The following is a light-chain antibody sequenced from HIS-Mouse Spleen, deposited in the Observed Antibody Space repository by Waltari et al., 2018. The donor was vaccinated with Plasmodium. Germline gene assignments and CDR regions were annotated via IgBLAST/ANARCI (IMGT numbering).Light chain of an antibody. V-gene: IGLV3-25*03. CDR3: QSADSSGTPNWV. J-gene: IGLJ3*02. CDR1: ALPKKY. CDR2: KDS. Sequence: SYELTQPPSVSVYPGQTDRITCAGDALPKKYGDCDQQKPGPAPGLVIYKDSERPSGIPERFSGSSSGKTVTLTISGVQAEDEADYYCQSADSSGTPNWVFGGGTKLTVL.